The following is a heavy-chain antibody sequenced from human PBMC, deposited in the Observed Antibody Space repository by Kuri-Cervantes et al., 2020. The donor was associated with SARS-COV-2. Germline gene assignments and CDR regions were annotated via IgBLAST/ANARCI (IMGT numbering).Heavy chain of an antibody. CDR1: GFTFTTFG. CDR2: VWYDGTTK. Sequence: GGSLRLSCAASGFTFTTFGMHWVRQPPGKGLEWVAVVWYDGTTKHYSDSVGGRFTIFRDNSKNTLSLQMESLRVEDTAVYYCARDRQNWGFGVAHWGQGTPVTVSS. J-gene: IGHJ4*02. CDR3: ARDRQNWGFGVAH. D-gene: IGHD7-27*01. V-gene: IGHV3-33*01.